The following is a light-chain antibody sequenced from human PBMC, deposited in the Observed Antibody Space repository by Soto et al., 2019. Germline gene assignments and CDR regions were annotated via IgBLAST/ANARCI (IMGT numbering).Light chain of an antibody. CDR1: QSVSSN. CDR2: GAS. J-gene: IGKJ2*01. CDR3: QQYNNWPPYT. Sequence: EIVMTQSPATLSVSPGERATLSCRASQSVSSNLAWYQQKPGQAPRLLIYGASTRATGIPVRFSGSGSGTEFTLTISSLQSEDFAVYYCQQYNNWPPYTFGKGTKREI. V-gene: IGKV3-15*01.